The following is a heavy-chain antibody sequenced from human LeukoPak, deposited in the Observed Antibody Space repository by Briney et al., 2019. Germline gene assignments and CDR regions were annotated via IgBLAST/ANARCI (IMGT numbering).Heavy chain of an antibody. Sequence: QSGGSLSLSCAASGFVFNSNSLIWVCKAPSPGLDLVSYVSSSSSTIYYADSLQGRLTIFSDNARNSLYLLMNNSIAAATTVYYCATSGYSNMDFWGQGTLVTVSS. CDR2: VSSSSSTI. D-gene: IGHD4-11*01. V-gene: IGHV3-48*04. J-gene: IGHJ4*02. CDR1: GFVFNSNS. CDR3: ATSGYSNMDF.